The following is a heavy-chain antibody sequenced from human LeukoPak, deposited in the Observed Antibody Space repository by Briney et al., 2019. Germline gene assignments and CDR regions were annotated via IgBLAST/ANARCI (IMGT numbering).Heavy chain of an antibody. CDR3: ARDPYGSGGSDY. J-gene: IGHJ4*02. V-gene: IGHV3-48*03. CDR1: GFTFSSSE. Sequence: GRSLRLSCAASGFTFSSSEMNWVRQAPGKGLDWVSYISTGSSTIYYADSVKGRFTISRDNAKNSLYLQMNSLRAEDTAVYYCARDPYGSGGSDYWGQGTLVTVSS. D-gene: IGHD3-10*01. CDR2: ISTGSSTI.